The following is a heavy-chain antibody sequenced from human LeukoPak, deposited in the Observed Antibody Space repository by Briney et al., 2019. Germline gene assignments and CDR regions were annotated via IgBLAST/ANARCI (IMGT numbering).Heavy chain of an antibody. V-gene: IGHV4-38-2*02. CDR1: GYSISSSYY. D-gene: IGHD1-7*01. Sequence: SETLSLTCTVSGYSISSSYYWGWIRQPPGKGLEWIGSIYYSGSTYYNPSLKSRVTISVDTSKNQFSLKLSSVTAADTAVYYCARGFLTWNYRTSWFDPWGQGTLVTVSS. CDR2: IYYSGST. CDR3: ARGFLTWNYRTSWFDP. J-gene: IGHJ5*02.